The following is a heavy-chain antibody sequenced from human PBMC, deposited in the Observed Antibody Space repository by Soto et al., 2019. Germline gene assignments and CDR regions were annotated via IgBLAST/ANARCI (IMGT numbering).Heavy chain of an antibody. V-gene: IGHV1-3*01. CDR3: ARDLGMAGSDY. J-gene: IGHJ4*02. CDR2: INAGNGIT. Sequence: ASVKVSCKASGYTFTSYAMHWVRQAPGQRLEWMGWINAGNGITKYSQKFQGGVTITRDTSASTAYMELSSLRSEDTAVYYCARDLGMAGSDYWGQGTLVTVSS. D-gene: IGHD6-19*01. CDR1: GYTFTSYA.